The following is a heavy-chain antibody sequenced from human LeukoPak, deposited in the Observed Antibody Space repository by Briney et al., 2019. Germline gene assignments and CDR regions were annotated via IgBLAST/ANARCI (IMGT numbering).Heavy chain of an antibody. Sequence: GGSLRLSCAASGFTFSSYSMNWVRQAPGKGLEWVSYISSSSSTIYYADSVKGRFTISRDNAKNSPYLQMNSLRAEDTAVYYCARALYPASNDAFDIWGQGTMVTVSS. CDR1: GFTFSSYS. J-gene: IGHJ3*02. D-gene: IGHD3-16*01. CDR2: ISSSSSTI. CDR3: ARALYPASNDAFDI. V-gene: IGHV3-48*01.